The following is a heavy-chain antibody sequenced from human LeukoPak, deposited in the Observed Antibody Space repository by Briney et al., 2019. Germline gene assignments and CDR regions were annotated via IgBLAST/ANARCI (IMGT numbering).Heavy chain of an antibody. J-gene: IGHJ4*02. D-gene: IGHD2-21*02. CDR3: ARIGVVTAIPSDY. CDR1: GYTFTNYD. V-gene: IGHV1-8*01. CDR2: MNPNNGNT. Sequence: ASVKVSCKASGYTFTNYDINWVRQATGQGLEWMGWMNPNNGNTGYAQKFQGRVTMTRDTSISTAYMELSRLRSDDTAVYYCARIGVVTAIPSDYWGQGTLVTVSS.